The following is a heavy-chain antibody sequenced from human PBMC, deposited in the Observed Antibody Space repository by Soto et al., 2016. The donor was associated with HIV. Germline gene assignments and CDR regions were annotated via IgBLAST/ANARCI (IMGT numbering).Heavy chain of an antibody. CDR2: IYDSRNT. J-gene: IGHJ4*02. CDR3: ASTPRNEWELRMGFDY. CDR1: GGSISSSSYY. V-gene: IGHV4-39*01. D-gene: IGHD1-26*01. Sequence: QLHLQESGPGLVKPSETLSLTCSVSGGSISSSSYYWGWIRQPPGKGLEWIGSIYDSRNTYYNPSLKSRVTIFVDTSKNQFSLKLTSVTATDTAVYYCASTPRNEWELRMGFDYWGQGTLVTVSS.